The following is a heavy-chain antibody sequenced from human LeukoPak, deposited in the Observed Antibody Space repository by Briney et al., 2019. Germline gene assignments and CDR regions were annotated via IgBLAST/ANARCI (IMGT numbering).Heavy chain of an antibody. CDR1: GFTFSSYA. Sequence: GGSLRLSCAASGFTFSSYAMHWVRQAPGKGLEWVAVISYDGSNKYYADSVKGRFTISRDNSKNTLYLQMNSLRAEDTAVYYCAREITDYFDYWGQGTLVTVSS. CDR2: ISYDGSNK. CDR3: AREITDYFDY. V-gene: IGHV3-30-3*01. D-gene: IGHD3-16*01. J-gene: IGHJ4*02.